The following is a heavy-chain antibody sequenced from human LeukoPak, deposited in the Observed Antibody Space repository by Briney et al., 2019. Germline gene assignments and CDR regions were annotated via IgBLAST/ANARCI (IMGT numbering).Heavy chain of an antibody. Sequence: PGGSLRLSCAASGFTFSMYWMSWVRHAPAKGLECVANIKQGGSETYHADSLKGRFSISRDNAINSLYLQMNSLRVEDTAVYYCATRGLEPAPYYFDYWGQGTLVTVSS. J-gene: IGHJ4*02. V-gene: IGHV3-7*01. D-gene: IGHD1-1*01. CDR3: ATRGLEPAPYYFDY. CDR1: GFTFSMYW. CDR2: IKQGGSET.